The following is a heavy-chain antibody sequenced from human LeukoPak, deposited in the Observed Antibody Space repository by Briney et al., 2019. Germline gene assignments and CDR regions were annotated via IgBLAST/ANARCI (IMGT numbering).Heavy chain of an antibody. CDR2: ISAYNGNT. V-gene: IGHV1-18*01. Sequence: ASVKVSCKASGYTFTSYGISWVRQAPGQGLEWMGWISAYNGNTNYAQKLLGRVTMTTDTSTSTAYMELRSLRSDDTAVYYCARAGLGRFSSGYDYWGQGTLVTVSS. J-gene: IGHJ4*02. CDR3: ARAGLGRFSSGYDY. CDR1: GYTFTSYG. D-gene: IGHD3-22*01.